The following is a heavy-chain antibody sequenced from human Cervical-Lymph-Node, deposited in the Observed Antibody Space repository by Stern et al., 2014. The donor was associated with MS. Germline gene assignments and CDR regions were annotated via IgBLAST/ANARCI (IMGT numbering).Heavy chain of an antibody. D-gene: IGHD3-3*01. CDR2: LSAYNGNT. CDR1: GYTFTSYG. J-gene: IGHJ6*02. CDR3: ARDRDFWSSAYGMDV. Sequence: DQLVESGAEVKKPGASVKVSCKASGYTFTSYGISWVRQAPGQGLEWMGWLSAYNGNTNYAQKLQGRVTMTTDTSTSTAYMELRSLRSDDTAVYYCARDRDFWSSAYGMDVWGQGTTVTVSS. V-gene: IGHV1-18*04.